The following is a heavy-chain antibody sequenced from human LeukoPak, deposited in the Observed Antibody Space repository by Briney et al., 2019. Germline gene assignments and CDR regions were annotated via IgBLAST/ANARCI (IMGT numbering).Heavy chain of an antibody. CDR1: GFTVSSNY. CDR3: ARDGTSYDSSGYYYEPYFDY. J-gene: IGHJ4*02. V-gene: IGHV3-53*01. D-gene: IGHD3-22*01. CDR2: IYSGGST. Sequence: GGSLRLSCAASGFTVSSNYMSWVRQAPGKGLEWVSVIYSGGSTYYADSVKGRFTISRDNSKNTLYLQMNSLRAEDTAVYYCARDGTSYDSSGYYYEPYFDYWGQGTLVTVSS.